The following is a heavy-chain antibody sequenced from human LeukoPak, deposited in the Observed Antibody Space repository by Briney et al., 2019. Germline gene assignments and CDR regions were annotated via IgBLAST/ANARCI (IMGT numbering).Heavy chain of an antibody. V-gene: IGHV4-59*02. CDR2: IYYSGST. J-gene: IGHJ5*02. Sequence: PSETLSLTCTVSGGSVSSYCWSWIRQPPGKGLEWIGYIYYSGSTNYNPSLKSRVTISVDTSKNQFSLKLSSVTAADTAVYYCARGRSWFDPWGQGTLVTVSS. CDR3: ARGRSWFDP. CDR1: GGSVSSYC.